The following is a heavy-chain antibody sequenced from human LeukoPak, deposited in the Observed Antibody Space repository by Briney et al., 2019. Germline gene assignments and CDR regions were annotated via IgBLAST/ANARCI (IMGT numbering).Heavy chain of an antibody. Sequence: SVKVSCKASGGTFSSYAISWVRQAPGQGLEWMGGIIPIFGTANYAQKFQGRVTITTDESTSTAYMELSSLRSEDTAVYYCARGVGVTLYYYYYYMDVWGKGTTVAVSS. CDR2: IIPIFGTA. J-gene: IGHJ6*03. CDR3: ARGVGVTLYYYYYYMDV. CDR1: GGTFSSYA. D-gene: IGHD1-26*01. V-gene: IGHV1-69*05.